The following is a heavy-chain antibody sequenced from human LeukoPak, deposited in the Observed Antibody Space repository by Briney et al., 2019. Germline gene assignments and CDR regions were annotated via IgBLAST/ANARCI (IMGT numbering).Heavy chain of an antibody. J-gene: IGHJ4*02. CDR1: GFPFSSYS. CDR2: ISSSGTYM. D-gene: IGHD5-18*01. CDR3: ASSPKGQLWNLKV. V-gene: IGHV3-21*03. Sequence: TGGSLRLSCAASGFPFSSYSMNWVRQAPGKGLEWVSSISSSGTYMYYADSAKGRFTISRDNSKNTLYLQLSSLRAEDTAMFYCASSPKGQLWNLKVWGQGTLVTVSS.